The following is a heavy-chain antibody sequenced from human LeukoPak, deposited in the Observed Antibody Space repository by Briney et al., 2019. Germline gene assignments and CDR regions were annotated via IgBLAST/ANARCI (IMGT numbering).Heavy chain of an antibody. V-gene: IGHV3-21*01. CDR3: ATPAAGPGPEYSLY. Sequence: PGGSLRLSCAASGFTFSSYSMNWVHQARGKGLEWVSSIDFTSRYIYNADSVKGRFTTSRDNAKNSLDLQMNSLKVEDTAVYYCATPAAGPGPEYSLYWGQGTLVIVSS. J-gene: IGHJ1*01. CDR2: IDFTSRYI. D-gene: IGHD6-13*01. CDR1: GFTFSSYS.